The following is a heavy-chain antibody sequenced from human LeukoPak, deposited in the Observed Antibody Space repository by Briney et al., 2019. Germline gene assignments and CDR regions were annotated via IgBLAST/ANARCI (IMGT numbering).Heavy chain of an antibody. CDR1: GYTFTSYD. J-gene: IGHJ6*03. Sequence: ASVKVSCKASGYTFTSYDINWVRQATGQGLEWMGWMNPNSGNTGYAQKFQGRVTITTDESTSTAYMELSSLRPEDTAVYYCALSSDIVVVPAAKGYYYYYMDVWGKGTTVTVSS. V-gene: IGHV1-8*03. CDR2: MNPNSGNT. CDR3: ALSSDIVVVPAAKGYYYYYMDV. D-gene: IGHD2-2*01.